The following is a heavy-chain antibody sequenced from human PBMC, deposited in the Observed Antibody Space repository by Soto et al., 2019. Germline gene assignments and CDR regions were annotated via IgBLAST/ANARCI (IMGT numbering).Heavy chain of an antibody. V-gene: IGHV3-21*01. D-gene: IGHD3-22*01. J-gene: IGHJ3*02. Sequence: GGSLRLSCAASGFTFSSYSMNWVRQAPGKGLEWVSSISSSSSYIYYADSVKGRFTISRDNAKNSLYLQMNSLRAEDTAVYYCARVQITMIVVEPLDIWGQGTMVTVSS. CDR2: ISSSSSYI. CDR1: GFTFSSYS. CDR3: ARVQITMIVVEPLDI.